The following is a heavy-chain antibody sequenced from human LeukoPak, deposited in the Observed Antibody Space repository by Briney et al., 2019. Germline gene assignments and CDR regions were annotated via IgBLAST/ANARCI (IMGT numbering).Heavy chain of an antibody. CDR1: GFTFGTFW. J-gene: IGHJ4*02. D-gene: IGHD3-22*01. V-gene: IGHV3-7*01. CDR3: ARTPSSYYDSSGYKYYFDY. CDR2: INQGGET. Sequence: PGGSLRLSCEASGFTFGTFWMSWVRQAPGKGLEWVANINQGGETDYVDSVKGRFTISRDNSKNTLYLQMNSLRAEDTAVYYCARTPSSYYDSSGYKYYFDYWGQGTLVTVSS.